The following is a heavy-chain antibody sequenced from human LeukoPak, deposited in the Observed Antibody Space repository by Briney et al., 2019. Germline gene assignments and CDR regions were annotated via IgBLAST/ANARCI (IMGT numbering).Heavy chain of an antibody. J-gene: IGHJ4*02. CDR2: IYHSGST. CDR3: ASASRGVYDFWSGYHDY. Sequence: PSETLPLTCAVSGYSISSGYYWGWIRQPPGKGLEWIGSIYHSGSTYYNPSLKSRVTISVDTSKNQFSLKLSSVTAADTAVYYCASASRGVYDFWSGYHDYWGQGTLVTVSS. V-gene: IGHV4-38-2*01. CDR1: GYSISSGYY. D-gene: IGHD3-3*01.